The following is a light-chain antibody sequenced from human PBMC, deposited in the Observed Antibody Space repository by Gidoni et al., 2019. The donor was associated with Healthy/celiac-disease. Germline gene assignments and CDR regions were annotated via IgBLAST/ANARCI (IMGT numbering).Light chain of an antibody. V-gene: IGKV1-16*01. CDR2: GAS. J-gene: IGKJ1*01. Sequence: DIQMTQSPSSVSASVGDRVTITCRASQAIYNYLVWFQQKPGKAPKSLIYGASSLQSGVPSTFSGSGSGTDFTLTITSLQPEDCATYYCQQYNSYPWTFGQGTKVEIK. CDR1: QAIYNY. CDR3: QQYNSYPWT.